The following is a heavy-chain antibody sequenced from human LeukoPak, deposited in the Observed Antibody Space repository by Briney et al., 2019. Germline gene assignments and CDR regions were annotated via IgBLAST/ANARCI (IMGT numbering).Heavy chain of an antibody. CDR2: IYYSRST. J-gene: IGHJ5*02. Sequence: PSETRSLTCTVAAGSVGSVTFYWSWTRQPPGKGLEWFGDIYYSRSTNYDPSPKRRCTVSREISPNQFSRELISVTAADTAVYYCARERAYYYESSGYREIYNWSHPWGQGTLVTVSS. D-gene: IGHD3-22*01. CDR1: AGSVGSVTFY. CDR3: ARERAYYYESSGYREIYNWSHP. V-gene: IGHV4-61*01.